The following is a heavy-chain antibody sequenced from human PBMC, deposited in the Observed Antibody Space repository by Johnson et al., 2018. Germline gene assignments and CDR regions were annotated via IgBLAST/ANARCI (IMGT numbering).Heavy chain of an antibody. CDR2: IKQDGSEK. D-gene: IGHD3-22*01. CDR1: GFTFSNYW. CDR3: ASRYYDSSGYFAYFQH. J-gene: IGHJ1*01. V-gene: IGHV3-7*01. Sequence: VQLVQSGGGLVQPGGSLRLSCAASGFTFSNYWMSWVRQAPGKGLEWVANIKQDGSEKYYVDSVKGRFTISRDNAKNSRYLQMNTLRADDTAVYYCASRYYDSSGYFAYFQHWGQGTLVTVSS.